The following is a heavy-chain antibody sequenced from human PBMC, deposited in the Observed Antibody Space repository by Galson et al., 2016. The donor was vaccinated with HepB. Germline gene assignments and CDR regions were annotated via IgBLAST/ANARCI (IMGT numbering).Heavy chain of an antibody. J-gene: IGHJ4*02. Sequence: KLSCTASGFTFSNYGMYWVRQAPGKGLEWVAVITSHGINKHYADTVQGRVTISRDNSKNTPYLQLSSLRPDDTAIYYCAKAGSSGRSYWGQGTRITVSS. CDR3: AKAGSSGRSY. D-gene: IGHD6-19*01. V-gene: IGHV3-30*18. CDR2: ITSHGINK. CDR1: GFTFSNYG.